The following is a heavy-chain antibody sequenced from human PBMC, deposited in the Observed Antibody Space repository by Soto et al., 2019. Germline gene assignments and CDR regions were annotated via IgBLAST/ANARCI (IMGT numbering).Heavy chain of an antibody. J-gene: IGHJ5*02. CDR2: INAGNGNT. CDR3: ARGRDIVLMVYATDWFDP. V-gene: IGHV1-3*01. D-gene: IGHD2-8*01. Sequence: SGAEVKKPGASVKVSCKASGYTFTSYAMHWVRQAPGQRLEWMGWINAGNGNTKYSQKFQGRVTITRDTSASTAYMELSSLRSEDTAVYYCARGRDIVLMVYATDWFDPWGQGTLVTVSS. CDR1: GYTFTSYA.